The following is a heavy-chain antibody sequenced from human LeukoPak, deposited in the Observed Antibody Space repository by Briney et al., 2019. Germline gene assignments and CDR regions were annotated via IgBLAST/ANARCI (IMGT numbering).Heavy chain of an antibody. CDR3: AREGYSYRYYYYYYMDV. CDR2: INPSGGST. D-gene: IGHD5-18*01. Sequence: ASVKVSCKASGYTFTSYYMHWVRQAPGQGLEWMGIINPSGGSTSYAQKFQGRVTMTRDMSTSTVYMELSSLRSEDTAVYYCAREGYSYRYYYYYYMDVWGKGTTVTVSS. CDR1: GYTFTSYY. J-gene: IGHJ6*03. V-gene: IGHV1-46*01.